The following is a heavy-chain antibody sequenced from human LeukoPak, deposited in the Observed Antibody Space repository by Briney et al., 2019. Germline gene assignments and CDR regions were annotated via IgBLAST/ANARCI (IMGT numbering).Heavy chain of an antibody. CDR3: AKKDDSSGKGYLDY. V-gene: IGHV3-23*01. D-gene: IGHD3-22*01. J-gene: IGHJ4*02. CDR1: RFTFSSYA. Sequence: GGSLRLSCATSRFTFSSYAMSWVRQAPGKGLEWVSAISGSGGSTYYADSVKGRFTISRDNSKNTLYLQMNSLRAEDTAVYYCAKKDDSSGKGYLDYWGQGTLVTVSS. CDR2: ISGSGGST.